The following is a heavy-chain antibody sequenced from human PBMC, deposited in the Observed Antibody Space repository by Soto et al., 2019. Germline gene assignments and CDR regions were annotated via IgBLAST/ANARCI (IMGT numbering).Heavy chain of an antibody. CDR3: AGGLDY. Sequence: EVQLLESGGGLVQPGRSLRLSCAASGLTFSNYGMKWVRQAPGKGLEWVSGIDGTGDSTYYADSVKGRFTISRDNSKNTLYLQMNILRAEDTAIYYCAGGLDYWGQGTLVTVSS. CDR1: GLTFSNYG. CDR2: IDGTGDST. J-gene: IGHJ4*02. V-gene: IGHV3-23*01.